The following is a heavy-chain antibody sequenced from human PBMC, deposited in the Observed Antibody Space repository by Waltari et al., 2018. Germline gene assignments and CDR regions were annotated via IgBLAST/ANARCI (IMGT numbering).Heavy chain of an antibody. CDR1: GYTFTSYA. CDR2: INAGKGNT. J-gene: IGHJ4*02. V-gene: IGHV1-3*03. CDR3: ARSYSFYFYYFDY. D-gene: IGHD2-21*01. Sequence: QVQLVQSGAEVKKPGASVTVSCKASGYTFTSYAMHWVRPGPGQRLEWMGWINAGKGNTKYSPEFQGRVTITRDTSASTAYMELSSLRSEDMAVYYCARSYSFYFYYFDYWGQGTLVTVSS.